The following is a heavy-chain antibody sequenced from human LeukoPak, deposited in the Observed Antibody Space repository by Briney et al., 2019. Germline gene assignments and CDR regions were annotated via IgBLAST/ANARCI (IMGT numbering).Heavy chain of an antibody. D-gene: IGHD3-10*01. J-gene: IGHJ5*02. V-gene: IGHV4-34*01. CDR2: INHSGST. CDR3: ASGALWFGELLSWFDP. Sequence: SETLSLTCAVSGGSFSGYYWSWIRQPPGKGLEWIGEINHSGSTNYNPSLKSRVTISVDTSKNQFSLKLSSVTAADTAVYYCASGALWFGELLSWFDPWGQGTLVTVSS. CDR1: GGSFSGYY.